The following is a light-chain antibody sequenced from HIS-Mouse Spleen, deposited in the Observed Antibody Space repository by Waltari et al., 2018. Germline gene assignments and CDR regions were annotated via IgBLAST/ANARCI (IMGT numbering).Light chain of an antibody. V-gene: IGLV3-21*03. CDR3: QVWDSSSDHVV. CDR1: NIGSKS. Sequence: SYVLTQPPSVSVAPGKTARITCWGNNIGSKSVHWYQHKPGQAPVLVVYDDSDRPSGIPERCSGSNSGNTATLTISRVEAGDEADYYCQVWDSSSDHVVFGGGTKLTVL. J-gene: IGLJ2*01. CDR2: DDS.